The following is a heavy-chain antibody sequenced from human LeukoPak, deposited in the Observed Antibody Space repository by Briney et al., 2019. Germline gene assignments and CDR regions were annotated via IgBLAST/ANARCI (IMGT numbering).Heavy chain of an antibody. CDR1: GFTFSTYS. CDR3: TRDPRRLDY. Sequence: GGSLRLSCAASGFTFSTYSMNWVRQAPGKGLEWVSSISTSSSYISYADSVKGRFTISRDNAKNSLYLQMNSLRAEDTAVYYCTRDPRRLDYWGQGTLVTVSS. J-gene: IGHJ4*02. CDR2: ISTSSSYI. V-gene: IGHV3-21*04.